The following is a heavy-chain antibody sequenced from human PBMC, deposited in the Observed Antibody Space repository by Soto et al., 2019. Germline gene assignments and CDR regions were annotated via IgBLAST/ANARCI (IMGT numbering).Heavy chain of an antibody. CDR1: GFSISRSA. CDR3: ARDLQAGTDNVNWFAP. D-gene: IGHD1-1*01. V-gene: IGHV3-30*04. J-gene: IGHJ5*02. CDR2: IAYDGSNR. Sequence: QVQLVESGGGVVQPGRSLRLSCAASGFSISRSAMHWVRQAPGKGLEWVAVIAYDGSNRCYADSAKARFTISRDNSKNTVYLQMSSLRGEDTAVYYCARDLQAGTDNVNWFAPWGQGTLVTVSS.